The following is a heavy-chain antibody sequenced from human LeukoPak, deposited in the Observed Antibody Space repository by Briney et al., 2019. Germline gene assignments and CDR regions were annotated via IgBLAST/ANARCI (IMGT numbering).Heavy chain of an antibody. CDR3: ARLDDFWSGSPLD. Sequence: SETLSLTCTVSSGSISGYYWSWIRQPPGKGLEWIGYLYYRGSTNYSGSTNYNPSLKSRVTLSVHTSKNQLSLKLSSVTAADTAVYYCARLDDFWSGSPLDWGQGTLVTVSS. D-gene: IGHD3-3*01. CDR1: SGSISGYY. J-gene: IGHJ4*02. CDR2: LYYRGSTNYSGST. V-gene: IGHV4-59*01.